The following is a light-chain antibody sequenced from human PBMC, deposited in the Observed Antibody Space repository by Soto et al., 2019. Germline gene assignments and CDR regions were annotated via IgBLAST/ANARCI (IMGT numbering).Light chain of an antibody. CDR3: LQHNSYPYT. V-gene: IGKV1-17*01. CDR2: AAS. CDR1: QGIGDD. J-gene: IGKJ2*01. Sequence: DIQMTQSPSSLSASVGDRVTITCRASQGIGDDLGWYQQKPGKAPKRLIYAASSLQSGVPSRFSGSGSATEFTLTISSLQPEDFATYYCLQHNSYPYTFGQGTKLEIK.